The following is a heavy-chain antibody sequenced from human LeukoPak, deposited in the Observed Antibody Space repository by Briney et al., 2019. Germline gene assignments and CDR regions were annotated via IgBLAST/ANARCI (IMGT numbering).Heavy chain of an antibody. Sequence: PGGSLRLSCAASEFTFRNAWMSWVRQPPGKGLEWIGEVFHSGSTNFNSSLKSRVTISIDKSKNQFSLEVTSVTAADTAIYYCARDLAVAGTNYFDFWGQGVLVTVSS. D-gene: IGHD6-19*01. CDR1: EFTFRNAW. V-gene: IGHV4-4*02. J-gene: IGHJ4*02. CDR3: ARDLAVAGTNYFDF. CDR2: VFHSGST.